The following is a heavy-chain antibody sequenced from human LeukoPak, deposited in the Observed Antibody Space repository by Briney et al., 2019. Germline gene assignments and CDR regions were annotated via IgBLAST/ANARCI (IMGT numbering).Heavy chain of an antibody. Sequence: SQTLSLTCTVSGGSISSGSYYWSWTRQPAGKGLEWIGRIYTSGSTNYNPSLKSRVTISVDTSKNQFSLKLSSVTAADTAVYYCARKTVAGVDYWGQGTLGTVSS. V-gene: IGHV4-61*02. CDR2: IYTSGST. CDR1: GGSISSGSYY. CDR3: ARKTVAGVDY. D-gene: IGHD6-19*01. J-gene: IGHJ4*02.